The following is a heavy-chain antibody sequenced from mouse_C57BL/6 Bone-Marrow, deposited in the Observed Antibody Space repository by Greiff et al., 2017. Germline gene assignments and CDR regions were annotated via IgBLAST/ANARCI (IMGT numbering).Heavy chain of an antibody. CDR3: ASYGNYWYFDV. CDR1: GYTFTSYW. D-gene: IGHD2-1*01. Sequence: QVQLQQPGAELVRPGTSVKLSCKASGYTFTSYWMHWVKQRPGQGLEWIGVIDPSDSYTKYNQKFKGKATLTVDTSSSTAYMQLSSLTSEDSAVYYCASYGNYWYFDVWGTGTTVTVSS. V-gene: IGHV1-59*01. CDR2: IDPSDSYT. J-gene: IGHJ1*03.